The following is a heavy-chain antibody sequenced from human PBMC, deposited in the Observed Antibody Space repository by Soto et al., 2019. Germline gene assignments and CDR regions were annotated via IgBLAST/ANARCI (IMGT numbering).Heavy chain of an antibody. J-gene: IGHJ6*02. V-gene: IGHV4-39*07. Sequence: SETLSLTCTVSGGSISSSSYYWGWIRQPPGKGLEWIGSIYYSGSTYYNPSLKSRVTISVDTSKNQFSLKLSSVTAADTAVYYCARGIRVGYYYYGMDVWGQGTTVTVSS. CDR1: GGSISSSSYY. D-gene: IGHD6-13*01. CDR3: ARGIRVGYYYYGMDV. CDR2: IYYSGST.